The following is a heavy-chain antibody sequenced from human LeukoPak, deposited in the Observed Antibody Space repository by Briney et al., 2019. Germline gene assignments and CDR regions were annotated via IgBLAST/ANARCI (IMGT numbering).Heavy chain of an antibody. J-gene: IGHJ4*02. CDR3: AKPYYYDSSGYYSEDY. Sequence: GGSLRLSCAASGFTFSTYGMHWVRQAPGKGLEWVAVISYDGSNEYYADSVKGRFTISRDNSKNTLYLQMNSLRAEDTAVYYCAKPYYYDSSGYYSEDYWGQGTLVTASS. V-gene: IGHV3-30*18. CDR1: GFTFSTYG. D-gene: IGHD3-22*01. CDR2: ISYDGSNE.